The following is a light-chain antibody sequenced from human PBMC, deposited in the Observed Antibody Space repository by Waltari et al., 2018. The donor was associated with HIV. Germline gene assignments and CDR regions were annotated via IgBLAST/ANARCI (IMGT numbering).Light chain of an antibody. CDR1: KDHNGDHG. CDR2: SNA. CDR3: SSWDISLTSWV. J-gene: IGLJ3*02. V-gene: IGLV10-54*01. Sequence: QAGLAQPPSVSKGLRQTATLICVRDKDHNGDHGRTWLQQHQGHPPKLLSRSNAKRPSGISERFSASRSGNTASLTITGLQPEDEAEYYCSSWDISLTSWVFGGGTKLTVL.